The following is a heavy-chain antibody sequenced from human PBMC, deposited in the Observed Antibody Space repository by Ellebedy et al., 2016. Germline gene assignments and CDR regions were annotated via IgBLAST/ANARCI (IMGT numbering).Heavy chain of an antibody. V-gene: IGHV1-3*01. CDR1: GYTFSSYA. D-gene: IGHD2-8*01. J-gene: IGHJ5*02. CDR2: INAGNGNT. CDR3: ARAVYGMGWFDP. Sequence: ASVKVSCKASGYTFSSYAMHWVRQAPGQRLEWMGWINAGNGNTKYSQKFQGRVTITRDTSANTAYMELSSLRSEDTAVYYCARAVYGMGWFDPWGQGTLVTVPS.